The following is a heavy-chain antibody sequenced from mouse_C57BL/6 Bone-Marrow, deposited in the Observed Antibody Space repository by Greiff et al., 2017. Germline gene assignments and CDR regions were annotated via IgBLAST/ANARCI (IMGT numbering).Heavy chain of an antibody. CDR1: GYSFTDYY. V-gene: IGHV1-39*01. CDR3: ARGDDYDYAMDY. CDR2: INPNYGTT. D-gene: IGHD2-4*01. J-gene: IGHJ4*01. Sequence: EVQLQQSGPELVKPGASVKISCKASGYSFTDYYMNWVKQRNGKSLEWIGVINPNYGTTSYNQKFKGKATLTVDQSSSTAYMQLNSLTSEYSAVYYCARGDDYDYAMDYWGQGTSVTVSS.